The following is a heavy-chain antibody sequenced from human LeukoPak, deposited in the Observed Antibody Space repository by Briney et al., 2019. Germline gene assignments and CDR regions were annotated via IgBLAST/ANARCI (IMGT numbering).Heavy chain of an antibody. J-gene: IGHJ4*02. CDR3: ARGFGELYQDPFDY. V-gene: IGHV4-4*07. Sequence: KPSETLSLTCTVSGGSISSYYWSWIRQPPGKGLEWIGRIYTSGSTNYNPSLKSRVTMSVDTSKNQFSLKLSSVTAADTAVYYCARGFGELYQDPFDYWGQGTLVTVSS. D-gene: IGHD3-10*01. CDR1: GGSISSYY. CDR2: IYTSGST.